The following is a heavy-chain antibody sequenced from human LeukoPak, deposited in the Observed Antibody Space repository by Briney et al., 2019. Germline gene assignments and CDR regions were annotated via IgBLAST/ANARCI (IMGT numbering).Heavy chain of an antibody. Sequence: SETLSLTCTVSGYSISSGYYWGWIRQPPGKGLEWVGSIYHSGSTYCNASLKSRVTIYVETSKNQFSLKLSSVTAADTAGYYCARVRGEYYYDSSGYFDYWGQGTLVTVSS. CDR1: GYSISSGYY. V-gene: IGHV4-38-2*02. CDR3: ARVRGEYYYDSSGYFDY. CDR2: IYHSGST. D-gene: IGHD3-22*01. J-gene: IGHJ4*02.